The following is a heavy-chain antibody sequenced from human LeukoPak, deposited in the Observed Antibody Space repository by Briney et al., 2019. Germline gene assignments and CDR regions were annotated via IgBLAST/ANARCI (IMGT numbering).Heavy chain of an antibody. J-gene: IGHJ4*02. CDR1: GFTFSSYA. V-gene: IGHV3-30*04. Sequence: GGSLRLSCAASGFTFSSYAMRWVRQAPGKGLEWVAVITYGGSNKYYADSVKGRFTISRDNSKNTPYLQMNSLRAEDTAVYYGAREWRYNRRWYSYSSGWYLDYWGQGTLVTVSS. CDR2: ITYGGSNK. CDR3: AREWRYNRRWYSYSSGWYLDY. D-gene: IGHD6-19*01.